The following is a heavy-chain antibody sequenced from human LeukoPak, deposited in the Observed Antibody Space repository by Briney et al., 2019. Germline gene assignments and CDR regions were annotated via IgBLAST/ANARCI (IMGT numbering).Heavy chain of an antibody. Sequence: GGSLRLSCAASGFTFSNAWMSWVRQAPGKGLEWVGRIKSKTDGGTTDYAAPVKGRFTISRDDSKNTLYLQMNSLKTEDTAVYYCTTPEGSSWYTDYWGQGTLVTVSS. J-gene: IGHJ4*02. CDR2: IKSKTDGGTT. D-gene: IGHD6-13*01. V-gene: IGHV3-15*01. CDR3: TTPEGSSWYTDY. CDR1: GFTFSNAW.